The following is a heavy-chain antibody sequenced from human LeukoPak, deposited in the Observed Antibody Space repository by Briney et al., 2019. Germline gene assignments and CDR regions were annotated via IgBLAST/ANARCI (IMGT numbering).Heavy chain of an antibody. CDR1: GFTFSSYS. V-gene: IGHV3-23*01. Sequence: GGSLRLSCAASGFTFSSYSMNWARQAPGKGLEWVSAISGSGGSTYYADSVKGRFTISRDNSKNTLYLQMNSLRAEDTAVYYCARDGAGYYDSSGYYLRPYFDYWGQGTLVTVSS. CDR2: ISGSGGST. CDR3: ARDGAGYYDSSGYYLRPYFDY. J-gene: IGHJ4*02. D-gene: IGHD3-22*01.